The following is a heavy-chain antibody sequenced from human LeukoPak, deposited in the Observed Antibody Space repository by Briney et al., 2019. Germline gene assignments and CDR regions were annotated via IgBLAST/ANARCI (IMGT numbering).Heavy chain of an antibody. D-gene: IGHD2-21*01. CDR3: ARGSGYCGGDCFDY. V-gene: IGHV3-11*01. CDR1: GFTFSDYY. J-gene: IGHJ4*02. Sequence: GGSLRLSCAASGFTFSDYYRSWIRQPPGEELEGVSYISSSGSTIYYADSVKGRFTISRDNAKNSLYLQMNSLRAEDTAVYYCARGSGYCGGDCFDYWGQGTLVTVSS. CDR2: ISSSGSTI.